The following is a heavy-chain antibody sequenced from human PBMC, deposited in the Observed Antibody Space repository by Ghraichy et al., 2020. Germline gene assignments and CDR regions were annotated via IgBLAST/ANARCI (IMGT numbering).Heavy chain of an antibody. CDR1: GFTFSNYA. J-gene: IGHJ4*02. V-gene: IGHV3-23*01. CDR2: ISERGAYI. CDR3: AKNSGPGRPFYDF. D-gene: IGHD4-23*01. Sequence: GSLRLSCGAFGFTFSNYAMTWVRQAPGEGLEWVSAISERGAYIYYADSVKGRFTLSRDNSKNTLYLQMNSLRGEDTALYFCAKNSGPGRPFYDFWGQGALVTVSS.